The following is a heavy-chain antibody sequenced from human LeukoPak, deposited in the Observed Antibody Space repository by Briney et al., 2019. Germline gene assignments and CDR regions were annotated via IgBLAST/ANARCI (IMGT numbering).Heavy chain of an antibody. V-gene: IGHV1-2*02. CDR2: INPNSGGT. CDR3: ARAGVWFGELLWVY. CDR1: GYTFIGYY. D-gene: IGHD3-10*01. Sequence: ASVKVSCKASGYTFIGYYMHWVRQAPGQGLEWMGWINPNSGGTNYAQKFQGRVTMTRDTSISTAYMELSRLRSDDTAVYYCARAGVWFGELLWVYWGQGTLVTVSS. J-gene: IGHJ4*02.